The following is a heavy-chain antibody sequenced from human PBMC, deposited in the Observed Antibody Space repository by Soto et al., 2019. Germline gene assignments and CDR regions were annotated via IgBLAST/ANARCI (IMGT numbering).Heavy chain of an antibody. V-gene: IGHV3-30*03. Sequence: QVQLVESGGGVVQPGRSLRLSCAASGFTFSSYGMHWVRQAPGKGLEWVAVISYDGSNKYYADSVKGRFTISRDNSKNTLYLQMNSLRAEDTAVYYCASSHPIWYYYGIDVWGQGTTVTVSS. D-gene: IGHD3-16*01. CDR3: ASSHPIWYYYGIDV. J-gene: IGHJ6*02. CDR2: ISYDGSNK. CDR1: GFTFSSYG.